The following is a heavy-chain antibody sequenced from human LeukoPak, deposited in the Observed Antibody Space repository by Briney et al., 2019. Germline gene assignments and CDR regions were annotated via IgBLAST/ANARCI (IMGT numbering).Heavy chain of an antibody. Sequence: SETLSLTCTVSGYSISSGYYWGWIRQPPGEGLEWIGSIYHSGSTYYNPSLKSRVTISVDTSKNQFSLKLSSVTAADTAVYYCATRKVRYSSSWYTRVQYYFDYWGQGTLVTVSS. V-gene: IGHV4-38-2*02. D-gene: IGHD6-13*01. CDR3: ATRKVRYSSSWYTRVQYYFDY. CDR1: GYSISSGYY. J-gene: IGHJ4*02. CDR2: IYHSGST.